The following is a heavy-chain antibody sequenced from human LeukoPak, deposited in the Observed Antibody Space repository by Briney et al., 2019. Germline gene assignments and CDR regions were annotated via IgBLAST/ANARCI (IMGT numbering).Heavy chain of an antibody. J-gene: IGHJ5*02. CDR1: GVSISSGDYY. Sequence: SETLSLTCTVSGVSISSGDYYWSWIRQPPGKGLEWIGYMYYSGNTYYNPSLKSRVTISADTSKNQFSLKLSSVTAADTAVYYCARPYYYDSRIDPWGQGTLVTVSS. CDR2: MYYSGNT. CDR3: ARPYYYDSRIDP. D-gene: IGHD3-22*01. V-gene: IGHV4-30-4*01.